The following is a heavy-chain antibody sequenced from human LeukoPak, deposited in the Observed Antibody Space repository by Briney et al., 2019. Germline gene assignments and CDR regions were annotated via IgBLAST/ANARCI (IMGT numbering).Heavy chain of an antibody. Sequence: SETLSLTCTVSGGSISSSSYYWGRIRQPPGKGLEWIGSIYYSGSTYYNPSLKSRVTISVDTSKNQFSLKLSSVTAADTAVYYCVSSTNYYYYYGMDVWGQGTTVTVSS. D-gene: IGHD6-13*01. J-gene: IGHJ6*02. CDR1: GGSISSSSYY. CDR2: IYYSGST. V-gene: IGHV4-39*01. CDR3: VSSTNYYYYYGMDV.